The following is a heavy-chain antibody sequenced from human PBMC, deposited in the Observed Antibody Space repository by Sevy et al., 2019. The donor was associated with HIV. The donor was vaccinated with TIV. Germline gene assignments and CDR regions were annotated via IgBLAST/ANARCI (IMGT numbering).Heavy chain of an antibody. D-gene: IGHD3-22*01. Sequence: GGSLRLSCAASGFTFSSYAMSWVRQAPGKGLEWVSAISGSGGSTYYADSVKGRFTISRDNSKNTLYLQMNSLRAEDTAVYYCAKVQTYYYDSSGYLVDYWGQGTLVTVSS. J-gene: IGHJ4*02. CDR3: AKVQTYYYDSSGYLVDY. CDR2: ISGSGGST. CDR1: GFTFSSYA. V-gene: IGHV3-23*01.